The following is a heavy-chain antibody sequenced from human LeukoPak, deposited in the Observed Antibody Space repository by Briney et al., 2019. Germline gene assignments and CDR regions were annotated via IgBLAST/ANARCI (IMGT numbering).Heavy chain of an antibody. CDR2: INSDGSST. D-gene: IGHD2-2*01. J-gene: IGHJ5*02. CDR1: GFTFSSYW. Sequence: GGSLRLSCAASGFTFSSYWMHWVRQAPGKGLVWVSRINSDGSSTSYADSVKGRFTVSRDNAKNTLYLQMNSLRAEDTAVYYCARERDCSSTSCYSWWFDPWGQGTLVTVSS. CDR3: ARERDCSSTSCYSWWFDP. V-gene: IGHV3-74*01.